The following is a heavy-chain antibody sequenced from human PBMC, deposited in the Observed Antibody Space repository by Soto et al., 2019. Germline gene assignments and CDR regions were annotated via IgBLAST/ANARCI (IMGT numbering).Heavy chain of an antibody. CDR3: ARVGPPSDV. Sequence: LSLTCTVSGGSISSYYWSWIRQAPGKGLEWVSYISSSGSTIYYADSVKGRFTISRDNAKNSLYLQMNSLRAEDTAVYYCARVGPPSDVWGQGTTVTVSS. CDR1: GGSISSYY. CDR2: ISSSGSTI. V-gene: IGHV3-11*01. J-gene: IGHJ6*02.